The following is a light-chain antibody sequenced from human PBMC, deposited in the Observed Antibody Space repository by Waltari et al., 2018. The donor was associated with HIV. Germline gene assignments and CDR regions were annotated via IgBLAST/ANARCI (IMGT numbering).Light chain of an antibody. V-gene: IGLV3-21*04. Sequence: SYVLTQPPSESVAPGKTATITCGGSNIGRKNVHWYQQKPGQAPVLVMYYDTDRPSGIPERFSGSNSGNTATLTISRVGAGDEAVYYCQLWDSASDLWVFGGGTKLTVL. CDR2: YDT. CDR3: QLWDSASDLWV. J-gene: IGLJ3*02. CDR1: NIGRKN.